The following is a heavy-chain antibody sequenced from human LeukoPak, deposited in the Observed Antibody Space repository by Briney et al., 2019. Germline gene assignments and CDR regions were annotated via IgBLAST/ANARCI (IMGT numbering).Heavy chain of an antibody. V-gene: IGHV3-21*01. D-gene: IGHD5-24*01. CDR3: ARVGLQLRPDY. CDR2: ISSSSSYI. Sequence: GGSLRLSCAASGFTFSSYSMNWVRQAPGKGLEWVSSISSSSSYIYYADSVKGRSTISRDNAKNSLYLQMNSLRAEDTAVYYCARVGLQLRPDYWGQGTLVTVSS. CDR1: GFTFSSYS. J-gene: IGHJ4*02.